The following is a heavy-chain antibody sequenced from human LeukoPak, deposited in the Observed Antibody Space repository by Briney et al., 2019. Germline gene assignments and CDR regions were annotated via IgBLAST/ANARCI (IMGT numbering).Heavy chain of an antibody. CDR3: ARGIVGGKGAPYYYGMDV. J-gene: IGHJ6*02. D-gene: IGHD6-19*01. CDR1: GFTFSTYD. CDR2: INNGGET. Sequence: PGGSLRLSCAASGFTFSTYDMHWVRQATGKGLEWVSGINNGGETYYQGSVKGRFTISRENAKNSLYLQMSSLRAGDTAVYYCARGIVGGKGAPYYYGMDVWGRGTTVTVSS. V-gene: IGHV3-13*01.